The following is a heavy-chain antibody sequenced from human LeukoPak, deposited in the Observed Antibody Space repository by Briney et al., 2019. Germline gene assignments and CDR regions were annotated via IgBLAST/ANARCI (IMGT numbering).Heavy chain of an antibody. CDR1: GGSISSGSYY. J-gene: IGHJ4*02. CDR3: ARGSRGSGSLGFDY. CDR2: IYTSGST. D-gene: IGHD3-10*01. V-gene: IGHV4-61*02. Sequence: SQTLSLTCTVSGGSISSGSYYWSWIRQPAGKGLEWIGRIYTSGSTNYNPSLKSRVTISVDTSKNQFSLKLSSVTAADTAVYYCARGSRGSGSLGFDYWGQGTLVTVSS.